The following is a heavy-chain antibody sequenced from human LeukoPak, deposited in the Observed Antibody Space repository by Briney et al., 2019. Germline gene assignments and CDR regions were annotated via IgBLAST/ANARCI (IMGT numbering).Heavy chain of an antibody. Sequence: GGSLRLSCAASGFTFSSYNMNWVRQAPGEGLEWVSYISSSSRTIYYADSVKGRFTISRDNAKNSLYLQMNSLRAEDTAVYYCAELGITMIGGVWGKGTTVTISS. J-gene: IGHJ6*04. D-gene: IGHD3-10*02. CDR2: ISSSSRTI. CDR3: AELGITMIGGV. CDR1: GFTFSSYN. V-gene: IGHV3-48*04.